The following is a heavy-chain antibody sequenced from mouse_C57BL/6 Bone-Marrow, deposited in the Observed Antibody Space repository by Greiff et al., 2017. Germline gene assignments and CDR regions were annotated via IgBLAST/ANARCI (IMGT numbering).Heavy chain of an antibody. D-gene: IGHD1-1*01. Sequence: VKLQESGAELVKPGASVKLSCKASGYTFTEYTIHWVKQRSGQGLEWIGWFYPGSGSIKYNEKFKDKATLTADKSSSTVYMELSRLTSEDTAVYFCAIHERDYDGRSHSFDYWGQGTTLTGSS. CDR3: AIHERDYDGRSHSFDY. CDR1: GYTFTEYT. CDR2: FYPGSGSI. V-gene: IGHV1-62-2*01. J-gene: IGHJ2*01.